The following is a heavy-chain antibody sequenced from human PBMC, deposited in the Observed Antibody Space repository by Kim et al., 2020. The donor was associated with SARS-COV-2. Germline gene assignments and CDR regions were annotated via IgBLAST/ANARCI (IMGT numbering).Heavy chain of an antibody. V-gene: IGHV4-59*08. D-gene: IGHD1-26*01. CDR3: ARRPFAWVGTAFDI. Sequence: SETLSLTCTVSGGSITSDYWSWIRQPPGNGLEWIGYMYYGGSTSYNPSLKSRLTISVDTSKNQFSLKLSSVTAADTALYYCARRPFAWVGTAFDIWGQGT. CDR1: GGSITSDY. CDR2: MYYGGST. J-gene: IGHJ3*02.